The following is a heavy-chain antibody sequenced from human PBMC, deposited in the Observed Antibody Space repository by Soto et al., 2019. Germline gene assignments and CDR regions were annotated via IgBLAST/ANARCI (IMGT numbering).Heavy chain of an antibody. J-gene: IGHJ4*02. CDR2: ISATDGST. D-gene: IGHD4-17*01. Sequence: EVQLLESGGGLVQPGGSLRLSCAASGFTFRIYAMSWVRQAPGKGLEWVSTISATDGSTYYADSVKGRFTISRDNSKNPLYLQMNSLRAEDTAVYYCAKDLYGDYVGDYWGQGSLVTVSS. CDR1: GFTFRIYA. V-gene: IGHV3-23*01. CDR3: AKDLYGDYVGDY.